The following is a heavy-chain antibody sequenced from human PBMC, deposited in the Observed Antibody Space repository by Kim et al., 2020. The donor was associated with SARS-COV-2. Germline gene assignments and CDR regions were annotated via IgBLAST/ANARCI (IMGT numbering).Heavy chain of an antibody. CDR1: GYTFTSYA. D-gene: IGHD6-13*01. CDR3: ARVNSSSWYEADY. V-gene: IGHV1-3*01. CDR2: INAGNGNT. Sequence: ASVKVSCKASGYTFTSYAMHWVRQAPGQRLEWMGWINAGNGNTKYSQKFQGRVTITRDTSASTAYMELSSLRSEDTAAYYCARVNSSSWYEADYWGQGTLVTFSS. J-gene: IGHJ4*02.